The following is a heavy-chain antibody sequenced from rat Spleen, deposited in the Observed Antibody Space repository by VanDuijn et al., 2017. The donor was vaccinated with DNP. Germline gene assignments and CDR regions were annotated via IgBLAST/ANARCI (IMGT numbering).Heavy chain of an antibody. J-gene: IGHJ2*01. CDR1: GIIFSDCD. D-gene: IGHD4-3*01. CDR2: ISTSGSRT. CDR3: AKNSGYYFDY. V-gene: IGHV5-7*01. Sequence: VQLVESGGGLVQPGRSLKLSCTASGIIFSDCDMAWVRQAPRKGLEWVATISTSGSRTYYPDSVKGRFTISRDNAKSSLYLQMNRLKSEDTATYYCAKNSGYYFDYWGQGVMVTVSS.